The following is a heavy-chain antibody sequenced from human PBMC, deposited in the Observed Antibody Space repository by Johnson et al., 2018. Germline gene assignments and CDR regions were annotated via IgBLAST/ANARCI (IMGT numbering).Heavy chain of an antibody. J-gene: IGHJ3*02. V-gene: IGHV3-30*18. CDR1: GFTFSSYG. CDR3: ANLLTYGSGSYFAFDI. CDR2: ISYDGSNK. D-gene: IGHD3-10*01. Sequence: QVQLVQCGGGVVQPGRSLRLSCAASGFTFSSYGMHWVRQAPGKGLEWVAVISYDGSNKYYADSVKGRCTISRDKSKNKLYLQMNSLRDEDTAVYYLANLLTYGSGSYFAFDIWGQGTMVTVSS.